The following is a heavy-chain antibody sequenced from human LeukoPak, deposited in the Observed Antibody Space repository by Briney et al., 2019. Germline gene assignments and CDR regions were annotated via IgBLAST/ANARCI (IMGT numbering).Heavy chain of an antibody. Sequence: GASVKVSCKASGYTFTSYYMHWVRQAPGQGLEWMGIINPSGGSTSYAQKFQGRVTITADKSTSTAYMELSSLRSEDTAVYYCASKTLLWFGDYYDAFDIWGQGTMVTVSS. J-gene: IGHJ3*02. CDR2: INPSGGST. CDR3: ASKTLLWFGDYYDAFDI. D-gene: IGHD3-10*01. V-gene: IGHV1-46*01. CDR1: GYTFTSYY.